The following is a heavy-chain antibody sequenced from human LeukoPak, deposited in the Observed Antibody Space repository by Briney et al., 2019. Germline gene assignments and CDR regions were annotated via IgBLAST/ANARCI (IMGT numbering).Heavy chain of an antibody. V-gene: IGHV3-30*02. CDR1: EFTFSTYA. CDR3: AKDPGSTSCCGVLGDY. CDR2: IRYDGSNK. J-gene: IGHJ4*02. D-gene: IGHD2-2*01. Sequence: GGSLRLSRAVSEFTFSTYAMTWVRQAPGKGLEWVAFIRYDGSNKYYADSVKGRFTISRDNSKNTLYLQINSLRAEDTAVYYCAKDPGSTSCCGVLGDYWGQGILVTVSS.